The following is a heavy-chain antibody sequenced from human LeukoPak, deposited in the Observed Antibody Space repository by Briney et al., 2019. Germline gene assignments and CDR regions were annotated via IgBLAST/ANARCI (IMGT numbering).Heavy chain of an antibody. CDR1: GGSISSSSYY. D-gene: IGHD1-1*01. J-gene: IGHJ5*02. Sequence: SETLPLTCTVSGGSISSSSYYWGWIRQPPGKGLEWIGSIYYSGSTYYNPSLKSRVTISVDTSKNQFSLKLSSVTAADTAVYYCARLQVPFSNWFDPWGQGTLVTVSS. CDR2: IYYSGST. V-gene: IGHV4-39*01. CDR3: ARLQVPFSNWFDP.